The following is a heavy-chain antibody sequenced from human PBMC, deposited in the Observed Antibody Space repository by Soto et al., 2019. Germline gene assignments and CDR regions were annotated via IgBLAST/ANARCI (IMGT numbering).Heavy chain of an antibody. V-gene: IGHV1-69*08. CDR1: GDTFSTYI. J-gene: IGHJ3*01. Sequence: QDQLVQSGTEVKKPGSSVNVSCKASGDTFSTYIISWVRQAPGQGLEWMGRIIPIPDITNYAQKFHGRVTLAADKASSTTYMELSSLRYEDTALYSSAIDLIPTRGDAFEAWGQGTMLTVSS. D-gene: IGHD2-21*01. CDR2: IIPIPDIT. CDR3: AIDLIPTRGDAFEA.